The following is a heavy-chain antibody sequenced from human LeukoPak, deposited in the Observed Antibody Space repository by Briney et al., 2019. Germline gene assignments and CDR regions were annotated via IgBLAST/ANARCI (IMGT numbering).Heavy chain of an antibody. Sequence: GGSLRLSCAASGFTFNKAWMSWVRQTPGKGLEWVSSISGSGDSTFYADSVKGRFSISRDNSKNTLYLQVNGLRTEDTAVYYCAKDRLLNCRGDCYIFDYWGQGTVVTVSS. CDR2: ISGSGDST. D-gene: IGHD2-21*02. CDR1: GFTFNKAW. CDR3: AKDRLLNCRGDCYIFDY. J-gene: IGHJ4*02. V-gene: IGHV3-23*01.